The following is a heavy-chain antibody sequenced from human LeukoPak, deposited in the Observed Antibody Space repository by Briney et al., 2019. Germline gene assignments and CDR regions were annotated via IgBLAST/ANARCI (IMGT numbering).Heavy chain of an antibody. V-gene: IGHV3-23*01. Sequence: GGSLRLSCAASGFTFSSYAMSWVRQAPGKGPEWVSAISGSGGSTYYADSVKGRFTISRDNSKNTLYLQMNSLRAEDTAVYYCAKEGTSLVDYYGMDVWGQGTTVTVSS. D-gene: IGHD2-15*01. J-gene: IGHJ6*02. CDR2: ISGSGGST. CDR1: GFTFSSYA. CDR3: AKEGTSLVDYYGMDV.